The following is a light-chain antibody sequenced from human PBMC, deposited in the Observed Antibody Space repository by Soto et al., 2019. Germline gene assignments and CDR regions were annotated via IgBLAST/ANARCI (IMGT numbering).Light chain of an antibody. CDR3: ETWDSNTRV. Sequence: QLVLTQSSSASASLGSSVRLTCTLSSGHSSYIIAWHQQQPGKAHRYLMKVEGSGSYNKGSGVPDRFSGSSSGADRYLTISNLQSEDEADYYCETWDSNTRVFGGGTKLTVL. V-gene: IGLV4-60*03. CDR1: SGHSSYI. CDR2: VEGSGSY. J-gene: IGLJ2*01.